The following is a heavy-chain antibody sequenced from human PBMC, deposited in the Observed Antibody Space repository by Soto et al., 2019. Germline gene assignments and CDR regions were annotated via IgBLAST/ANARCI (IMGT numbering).Heavy chain of an antibody. CDR3: ARSYYDILTNWFDP. CDR2: IDWDDDK. V-gene: IGHV2-70*11. CDR1: GFSLSTSGMC. Sequence: ASGPTLVNPTQTLTLTCTFSGFSLSTSGMCVSWIRQPPGKALEWLARIDWDDDKYYSTSLKTRLTISKDTSKNQVVLTMTNMDPVDTATYYCARSYYDILTNWFDPWGQGTLVTVSS. J-gene: IGHJ5*02. D-gene: IGHD3-9*01.